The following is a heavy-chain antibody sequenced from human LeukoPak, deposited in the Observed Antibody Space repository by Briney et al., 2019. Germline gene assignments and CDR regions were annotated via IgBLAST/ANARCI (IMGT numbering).Heavy chain of an antibody. D-gene: IGHD2-15*01. CDR2: ISAYNGNT. J-gene: IGHJ4*02. CDR1: GYTFTSYG. V-gene: IGHV1-18*01. Sequence: ASVKVSCKASGYTFTSYGISWVRQAPGQGLEWMGWISAYNGNTNYAQKLQGRVTMTTDTSTSTAYMELRSLRPDDTAVYYCARWPYCSGADCSRDYWGQGILVTVSS. CDR3: ARWPYCSGADCSRDY.